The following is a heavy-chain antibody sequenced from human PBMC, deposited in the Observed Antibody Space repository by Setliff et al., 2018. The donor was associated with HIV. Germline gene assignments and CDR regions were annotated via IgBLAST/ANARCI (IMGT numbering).Heavy chain of an antibody. CDR3: ARGRLSWSPDF. CDR2: MNPNSGRA. V-gene: IGHV1-8*02. CDR1: GYTFTNYD. Sequence: ASVKVSCKASGYTFTNYDINWVRQSPGQGLEWLGWMNPNSGRAGSAQMFQGRLTMTRDTSTSTAYMALSSLTSDDTAIYYCARGRLSWSPDFWGQGTLVTVSS. J-gene: IGHJ4*02.